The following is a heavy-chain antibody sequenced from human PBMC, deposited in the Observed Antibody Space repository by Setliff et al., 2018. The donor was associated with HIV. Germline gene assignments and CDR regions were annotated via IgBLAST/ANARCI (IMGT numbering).Heavy chain of an antibody. CDR1: GYTFTSYY. CDR3: ARDLATDDWSGGALDY. Sequence: ASVKVSCKASGYTFTSYYMHWVRQAPGQGLEWMGIINPSGGSTSYAQKFQGRVTMTRDTSTSTVYMELSSLRSEDTAVYYCARDLATDDWSGGALDYWGQGTLVTVSS. V-gene: IGHV1-46*01. D-gene: IGHD3-3*01. J-gene: IGHJ4*02. CDR2: INPSGGST.